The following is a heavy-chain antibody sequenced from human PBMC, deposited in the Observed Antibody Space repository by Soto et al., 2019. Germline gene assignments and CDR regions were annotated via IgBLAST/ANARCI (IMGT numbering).Heavy chain of an antibody. J-gene: IGHJ4*02. CDR2: ISAYNGNA. CDR1: GYTFTSYC. D-gene: IGHD3-9*01. Sequence: ASVKVACKASGYTFTSYCISWVRQAPGQGLEWMGWISAYNGNANYAQKLQGRVTMTTDTSTSTAYMELRSLRSDDTAVYYCARHNYDILPRYRREFYYWGQGTLVTVS. CDR3: ARHNYDILPRYRREFYY. V-gene: IGHV1-18*01.